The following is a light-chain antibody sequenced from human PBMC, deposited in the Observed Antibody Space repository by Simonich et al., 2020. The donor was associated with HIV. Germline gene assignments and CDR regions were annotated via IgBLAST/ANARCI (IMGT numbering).Light chain of an antibody. CDR2: KTS. Sequence: DIQLTQSPSTLSASVGDRVTITCRPSQSISSWLAWYQQKPGKAPKLLIYKTSSLESGVPSRFSGSGSGTEFTLTISSLQPDDSATYYCQQYNSYSPGYTFGQWTKLEIK. CDR3: QQYNSYSPGYT. V-gene: IGKV1-5*03. J-gene: IGKJ2*01. CDR1: QSISSW.